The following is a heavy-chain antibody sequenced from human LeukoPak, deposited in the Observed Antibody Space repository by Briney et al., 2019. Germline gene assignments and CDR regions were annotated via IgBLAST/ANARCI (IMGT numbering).Heavy chain of an antibody. Sequence: SETLSLTCAVYGGSFSGYYWSWIRQPPGKGLEWIGEINHSGSTNYNPSLKSRVTISVDTSKNQFSLKLSSVTAADTAVYYCARGDMITFGGPLACFDIWGQGTMVTVSS. D-gene: IGHD3-16*01. V-gene: IGHV4-34*01. J-gene: IGHJ3*02. CDR3: ARGDMITFGGPLACFDI. CDR1: GGSFSGYY. CDR2: INHSGST.